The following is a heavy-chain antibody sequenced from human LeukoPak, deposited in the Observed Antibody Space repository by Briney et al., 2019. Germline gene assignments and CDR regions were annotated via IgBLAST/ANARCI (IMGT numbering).Heavy chain of an antibody. Sequence: GRSLRLSCAASGSAFSDYGMHWVRQAPGKGLEWVAAIWFDGGNKFYVDSVKGRFTISRDNSKNMMYLQMNSLRAEDTAVYYCARDFVKMLRGLRYFDYWGRGTLVTVSS. CDR2: IWFDGGNK. CDR3: ARDFVKMLRGLRYFDY. V-gene: IGHV3-33*01. J-gene: IGHJ4*02. D-gene: IGHD3-10*01. CDR1: GSAFSDYG.